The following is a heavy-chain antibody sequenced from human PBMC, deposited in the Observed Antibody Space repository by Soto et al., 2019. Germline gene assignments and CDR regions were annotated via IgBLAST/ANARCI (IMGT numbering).Heavy chain of an antibody. V-gene: IGHV4-34*01. Sequence: SETLSLTCAVYGGSFSGYYWSWIRQPPGKGLEWIGEINHSGSTNYNPSLKSRVTISVDTSKNQFSLKLSSVTAADTAVYYCARAKRAYSSSWYYWFDPWGQGTLVTVSS. CDR1: GGSFSGYY. CDR3: ARAKRAYSSSWYYWFDP. CDR2: INHSGST. J-gene: IGHJ5*02. D-gene: IGHD6-13*01.